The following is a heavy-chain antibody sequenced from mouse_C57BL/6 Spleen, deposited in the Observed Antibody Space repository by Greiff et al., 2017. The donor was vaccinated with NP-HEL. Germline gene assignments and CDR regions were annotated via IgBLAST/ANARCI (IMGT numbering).Heavy chain of an antibody. CDR1: GFTFSDYG. J-gene: IGHJ4*01. CDR2: ISSGSSTI. V-gene: IGHV5-17*01. CDR3: ARPEYYGSSSGYGY. Sequence: DVQLVESGGGLVKPGGSLKLSCAASGFTFSDYGMHWVRQAPEKGLEWVAYISSGSSTIYYADTVKGRFTISRDNAKNTLFLQMTSLRSEDTAMYYCARPEYYGSSSGYGYWGQGTSVTVSS. D-gene: IGHD1-1*01.